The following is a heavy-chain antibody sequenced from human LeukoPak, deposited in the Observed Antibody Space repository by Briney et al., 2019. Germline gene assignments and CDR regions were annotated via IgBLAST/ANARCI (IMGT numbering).Heavy chain of an antibody. D-gene: IGHD2-15*01. CDR2: ISVDGRTT. V-gene: IGHV3-74*01. CDR3: ARAWSKTYDAFDV. Sequence: PGGSLRLSCAPSEFTFRTYWLHGVPQAPGKGREWVSRISVDGRTTTYADSVKGRFTISRDNAKNTLFLQMNSLGAEDTAVYYCARAWSKTYDAFDVWGQGTMVTVSS. J-gene: IGHJ3*01. CDR1: EFTFRTYW.